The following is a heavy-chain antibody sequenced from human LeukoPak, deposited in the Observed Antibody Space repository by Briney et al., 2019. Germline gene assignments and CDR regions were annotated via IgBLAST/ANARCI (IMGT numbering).Heavy chain of an antibody. D-gene: IGHD6-6*01. Sequence: GASVKVSCKASGYTFTSYDISWVRQAPGQGLEWMGWISTYNDNTHYAQKLQGRVTMTTDTSTSTVYMELKSLRSDDTAVYYCARIQSRIIAARTGNPAFDYWGRGTLVTVSS. J-gene: IGHJ4*02. V-gene: IGHV1-18*01. CDR2: ISTYNDNT. CDR1: GYTFTSYD. CDR3: ARIQSRIIAARTGNPAFDY.